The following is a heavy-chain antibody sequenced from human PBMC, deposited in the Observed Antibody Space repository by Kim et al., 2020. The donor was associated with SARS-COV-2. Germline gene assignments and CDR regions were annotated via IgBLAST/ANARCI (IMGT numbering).Heavy chain of an antibody. Sequence: SVKVSCKASGGTFSSYAISWVRQAPGQGLEWMGGIIPIFGTANYAQKFQGRVTITADESTSTDYMELSSLRAEDTAVYYCARIGSYYYGSGDPSYFDYWGQGTLVTVSS. V-gene: IGHV1-69*13. CDR2: IIPIFGTA. D-gene: IGHD3-10*01. J-gene: IGHJ4*02. CDR1: GGTFSSYA. CDR3: ARIGSYYYGSGDPSYFDY.